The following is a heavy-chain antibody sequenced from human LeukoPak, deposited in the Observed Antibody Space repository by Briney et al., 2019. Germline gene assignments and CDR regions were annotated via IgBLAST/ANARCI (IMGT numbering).Heavy chain of an antibody. CDR3: ARGSAVAADFDP. V-gene: IGHV4-59*01. CDR2: IYYSGST. J-gene: IGHJ5*02. Sequence: SETLSLSCTVSGGSISSYYWSWIRQPPGKGLEWIGYIYYSGSTNYNPSLKSRVTISVDTSKNQFSLKLSSVTAADTAVYYCARGSAVAADFDPWGQGTLVTVSS. CDR1: GGSISSYY. D-gene: IGHD6-13*01.